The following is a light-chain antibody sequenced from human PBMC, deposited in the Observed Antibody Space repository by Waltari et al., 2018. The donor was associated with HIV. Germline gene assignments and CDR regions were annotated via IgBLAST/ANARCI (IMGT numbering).Light chain of an antibody. Sequence: QSVLTQPPSASGTPGQGITFSCSGGSSKTGNNKVHGYRHLPGTAPKLLIYRNNQRASGVPDRFSGSKSGTSASLAISGLRSEDEADYYCVTWADRSSGPVVFGGGTKVTVL. J-gene: IGLJ2*01. CDR3: VTWADRSSGPVV. CDR2: RNN. CDR1: SSKTGNNK. V-gene: IGLV1-47*01.